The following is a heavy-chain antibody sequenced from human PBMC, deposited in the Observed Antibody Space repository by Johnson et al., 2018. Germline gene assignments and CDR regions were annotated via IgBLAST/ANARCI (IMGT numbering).Heavy chain of an antibody. CDR2: IRSKANSYGA. V-gene: IGHV3-73*01. D-gene: IGHD2-2*01. J-gene: IGHJ6*03. Sequence: EVQLVESGGGLVQPGGSLKLSCAASGFTFSGSAMHSVGQASGTGLEWVGRIRSKANSYGAAYAEAVKGRCTISRDDSKKTAYLKMNSLTTEDTAVDYCTKALRYFSGTSCHEPYFYSYMDVWGQGTTVTVSS. CDR3: TKALRYFSGTSCHEPYFYSYMDV. CDR1: GFTFSGSA.